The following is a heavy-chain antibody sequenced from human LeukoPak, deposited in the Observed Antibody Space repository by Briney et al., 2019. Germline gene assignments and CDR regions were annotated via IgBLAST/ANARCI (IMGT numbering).Heavy chain of an antibody. CDR2: IYYSGST. V-gene: IGHV4-39*01. CDR1: GGSIGNSSYY. CDR3: ARHAEGSLRNAFDI. J-gene: IGHJ3*02. Sequence: PSETLSLTCTVSGGSIGNSSYYWGWIRQPPGKGLEWIGSIYYSGSTYYNSSLKSRVTVSVDTSKNQFSLKLRSVTAIDTAVYYCARHAEGSLRNAFDIWGQGTTVTVSS.